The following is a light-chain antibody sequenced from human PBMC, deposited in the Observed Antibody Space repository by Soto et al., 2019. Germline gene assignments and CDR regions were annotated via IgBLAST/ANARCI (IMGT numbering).Light chain of an antibody. V-gene: IGLV1-40*01. CDR2: GNN. J-gene: IGLJ2*01. CDR3: LSYDNSLSSPVL. CDR1: SSSIGAGYD. Sequence: QSVLTQPPSVSGAPGQRVTIPCTGSSSSIGAGYDVHWYQQLPGTAPKLLIYGNNNRPSGVPDRFSGSRSGTSASLAITGLQAEDEADYFCLSYDNSLSSPVLFRGGTKLTVL.